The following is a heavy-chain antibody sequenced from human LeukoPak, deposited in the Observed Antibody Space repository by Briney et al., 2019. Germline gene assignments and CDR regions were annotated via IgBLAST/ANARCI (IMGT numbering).Heavy chain of an antibody. CDR1: GYTFTSYD. J-gene: IGHJ4*02. CDR2: MNPNSGNT. Sequence: ASVRVSCKASGYTFTSYDINWVRQATGQGLEWMGWMNPNSGNTGYAQKFQGRVTMTRNTSISTAYTELSSLRSEDTAVYYCARGRGSSGWYYIDYWGQGTLVTVSS. CDR3: ARGRGSSGWYYIDY. D-gene: IGHD6-19*01. V-gene: IGHV1-8*01.